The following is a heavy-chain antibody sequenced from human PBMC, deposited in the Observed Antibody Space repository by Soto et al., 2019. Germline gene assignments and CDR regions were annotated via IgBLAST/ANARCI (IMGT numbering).Heavy chain of an antibody. Sequence: PSETLSLTCSVSGESFNDHYWGWLRQPPRKGLEWIGDVNLSGRSNYNPSLKSRITISIDTSKNQFSLKLKSVTAADTAVYYCARMFAYWGPGALVTVSS. V-gene: IGHV4-34*01. J-gene: IGHJ4*02. D-gene: IGHD3-10*02. CDR1: GESFNDHY. CDR2: VNLSGRS. CDR3: ARMFAY.